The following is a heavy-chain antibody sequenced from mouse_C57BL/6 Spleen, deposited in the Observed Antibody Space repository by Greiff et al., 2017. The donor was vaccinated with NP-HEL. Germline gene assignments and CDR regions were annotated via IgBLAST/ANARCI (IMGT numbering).Heavy chain of an antibody. CDR3: ARNDYYYGSSFPLYAMDY. CDR1: GYTFTSYG. Sequence: VKVVESGAELARPGASVKLSCKASGYTFTSYGISWVKQRTGQGLEWIGEIYPRSGNTYYNEKFKGKATLTADKSSSTAYMELRSLTSEDSAVFFCARNDYYYGSSFPLYAMDYWGQGTSVTVSS. D-gene: IGHD1-1*01. CDR2: IYPRSGNT. V-gene: IGHV1-81*01. J-gene: IGHJ4*01.